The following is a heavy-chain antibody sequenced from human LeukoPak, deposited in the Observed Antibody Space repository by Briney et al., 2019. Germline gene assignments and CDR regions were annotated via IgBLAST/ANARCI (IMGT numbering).Heavy chain of an antibody. CDR2: MNPNSGNT. CDR3: ARPGGGHYYYYMDV. D-gene: IGHD3-10*01. CDR1: GYTFTSYD. J-gene: IGHJ6*03. Sequence: ASVKVSCKASGYTFTSYDINWVRQATGQGLEWMGWMNPNSGNTGYAQRFQGRVTITRNTSISTAYMELSSLRSEDTAVYYCARPGGGHYYYYMDVWGKGTTVTISS. V-gene: IGHV1-8*03.